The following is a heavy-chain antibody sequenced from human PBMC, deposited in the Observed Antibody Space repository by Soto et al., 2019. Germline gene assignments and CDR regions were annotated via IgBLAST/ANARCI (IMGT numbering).Heavy chain of an antibody. V-gene: IGHV1-8*01. D-gene: IGHD7-27*01. J-gene: IGHJ6*02. CDR3: ARGELGILPTNYYYGMDV. CDR1: GYTFTSYD. CDR2: MNPNSGNT. Sequence: QVQLVQSGAEVKKPGASVKVSCKASGYTFTSYDINWVRQATGQGLEWMGWMNPNSGNTGYAQKFQGRVTMTRNTSISTAYMELSSLRSDDTAVYYCARGELGILPTNYYYGMDVWGQGTTVTVSS.